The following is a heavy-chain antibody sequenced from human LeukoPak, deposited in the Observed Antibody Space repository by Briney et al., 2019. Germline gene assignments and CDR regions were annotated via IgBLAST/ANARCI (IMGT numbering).Heavy chain of an antibody. Sequence: GGSLRLSCAASGFTFSSYSMNWVRQAPGKGLEWVSSISSSSSYIYYADSVKGRFTISRDNSKNTLYLQMNSLRAEDTAVYYCAKVRSSGWYGGYFDYWGQGTLVTVSS. CDR3: AKVRSSGWYGGYFDY. V-gene: IGHV3-21*04. J-gene: IGHJ4*02. D-gene: IGHD6-19*01. CDR1: GFTFSSYS. CDR2: ISSSSSYI.